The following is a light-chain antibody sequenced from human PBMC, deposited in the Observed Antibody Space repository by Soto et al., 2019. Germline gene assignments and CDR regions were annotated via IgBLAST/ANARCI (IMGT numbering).Light chain of an antibody. J-gene: IGKJ1*01. CDR1: QSVSSSY. CDR3: HERPRRLRT. Sequence: DIVVTQSLGTVSVSPGERATLSCRASQSVSSSYLAWYQQKPGQAPRLLIYGASSRATGIPDRFSGSGSGTDFTLTITRLEPEDFTFYYCHERPRRLRTFGHGTKVDIK. CDR2: GAS. V-gene: IGKV3-20*01.